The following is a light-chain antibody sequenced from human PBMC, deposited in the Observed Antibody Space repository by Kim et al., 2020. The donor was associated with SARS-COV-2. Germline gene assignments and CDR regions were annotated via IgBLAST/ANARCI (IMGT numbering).Light chain of an antibody. Sequence: QSVLTQPPSVSGAPGQRVTISCTGSSSNIGTGYDVHWYQQLPGTAPKLLIYGNSNRPSGVPDRFSGSKSGTSASLAITGLQADDEADYYCQSYDTSVSGWVFGGGTQLTVL. CDR1: SSNIGTGYD. V-gene: IGLV1-40*01. J-gene: IGLJ3*02. CDR3: QSYDTSVSGWV. CDR2: GNS.